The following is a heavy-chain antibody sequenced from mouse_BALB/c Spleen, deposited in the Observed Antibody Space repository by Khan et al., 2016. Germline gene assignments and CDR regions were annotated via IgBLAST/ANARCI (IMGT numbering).Heavy chain of an antibody. J-gene: IGHJ3*01. CDR1: GYTFTNYY. CDR3: AGHYSNSWFVY. CDR2: IFPGNVNT. V-gene: IGHV1S56*01. D-gene: IGHD2-5*01. Sequence: VQLQESGPELVKPGTSVRISCKAAGYTFTNYYIHWLKQGPGQGLEWIGWIFPGNVNTKFNEKFKGKDTLTVDKSSTKVYMNLSSLTSEDSAVDFCAGHYSNSWFVYWGQGTLVTVSA.